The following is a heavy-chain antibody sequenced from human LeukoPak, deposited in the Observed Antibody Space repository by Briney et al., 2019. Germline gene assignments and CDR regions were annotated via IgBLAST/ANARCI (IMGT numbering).Heavy chain of an antibody. CDR2: IKQDGSEK. CDR3: ARDVGGVVVPATGY. Sequence: PGGSLRLSCAASGFTFSNYWMNWVRQAPGKGLEWVANIKQDGSEKYYADSVKGRFTISRDNAKNSLFLQMNSLRAEDTAVYYCARDVGGVVVPATGYWGQGTLVTVSS. D-gene: IGHD2-15*01. CDR1: GFTFSNYW. J-gene: IGHJ4*02. V-gene: IGHV3-7*01.